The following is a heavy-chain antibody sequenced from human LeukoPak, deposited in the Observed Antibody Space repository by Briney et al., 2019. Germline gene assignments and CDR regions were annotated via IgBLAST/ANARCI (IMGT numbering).Heavy chain of an antibody. J-gene: IGHJ3*02. Sequence: SETLSLTCTVSGGSISSYYWSWIRQPPGKGLEWIGYIYYSGSTNYNPSLKSRVTISVDTSKNQFSLKLSSVTAADTAVYYCARWLQDAFDIWGQGTMVTVSS. CDR2: IYYSGST. CDR3: ARWLQDAFDI. V-gene: IGHV4-59*08. D-gene: IGHD5-24*01. CDR1: GGSISSYY.